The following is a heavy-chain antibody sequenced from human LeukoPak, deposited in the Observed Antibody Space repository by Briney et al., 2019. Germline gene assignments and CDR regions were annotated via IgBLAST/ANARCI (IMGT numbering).Heavy chain of an antibody. CDR3: ARYGVVVPAASPGFDP. CDR1: GGSISSGGYY. CDR2: IYYSGST. J-gene: IGHJ5*02. V-gene: IGHV4-31*03. D-gene: IGHD2-2*01. Sequence: SETLSLTCTVSGGSISSGGYYWSWIRQHPGKGLEWIGYIYYSGSTYYNQSLKSRVTISVDTSKNQFSLKLSSVTAADTAVYYCARYGVVVPAASPGFDPWGQGTLVTVSS.